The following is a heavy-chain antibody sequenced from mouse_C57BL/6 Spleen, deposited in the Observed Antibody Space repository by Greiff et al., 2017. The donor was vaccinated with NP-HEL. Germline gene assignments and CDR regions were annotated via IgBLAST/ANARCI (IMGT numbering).Heavy chain of an antibody. V-gene: IGHV1-61*01. J-gene: IGHJ2*01. CDR3: ARGDFTTVVPFDY. D-gene: IGHD1-1*01. CDR2: IYPSDSET. Sequence: QVQLQQPGAELVRPGSSVKLSCKASGYTFTSYWMDWVKQRPGQGLEWIGNIYPSDSETHYNQKFKDKATLTVDKSSSTAYMQLSSLTSEDSAVYYCARGDFTTVVPFDYWGQGTTLTVSS. CDR1: GYTFTSYW.